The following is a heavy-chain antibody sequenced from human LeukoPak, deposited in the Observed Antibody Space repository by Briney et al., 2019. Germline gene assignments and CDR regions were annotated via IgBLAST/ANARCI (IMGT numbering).Heavy chain of an antibody. CDR1: GFTFSSYG. J-gene: IGHJ6*02. CDR2: ISYDGSKK. D-gene: IGHD2-2*01. CDR3: AKILRVVVPAAPIYYYYGMDV. V-gene: IGHV3-30*18. Sequence: GGSLRLPRAASGFTFSSYGMQWVRQAAAKGREGVAVISYDGSKKYHADSAKGRFTLYRDNSTNTLYLQMNSLRAEDTAVYYCAKILRVVVPAAPIYYYYGMDVWGQGTTVTVSS.